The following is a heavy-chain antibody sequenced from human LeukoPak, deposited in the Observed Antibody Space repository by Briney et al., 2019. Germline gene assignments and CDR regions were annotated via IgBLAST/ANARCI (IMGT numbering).Heavy chain of an antibody. CDR3: ARAYYYDSSGKTPAGY. V-gene: IGHV3-53*01. D-gene: IGHD3-22*01. CDR1: GFTVSSNY. J-gene: IGHJ4*02. CDR2: IYSGSST. Sequence: GGSLRLSCAASGFTVSSNYMSWVRQAPGKGLEWVSVIYSGSSTYYADSVKGRFTISRDISKNTLYLQMNSLRAEDTAVYYCARAYYYDSSGKTPAGYWGQGTLVTVSS.